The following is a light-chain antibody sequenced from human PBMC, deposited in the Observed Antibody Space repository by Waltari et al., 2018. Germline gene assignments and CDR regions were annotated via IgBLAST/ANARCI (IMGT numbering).Light chain of an antibody. CDR2: DVS. CDR3: SSYTTSSAPGV. CDR1: DSDVGAYDF. J-gene: IGLJ1*01. Sequence: QSALTQPASVSGSPGQSITISCSGTDSDVGAYDFVSWYQQHPGKAPHLIMYDVSNRPSGISNRFSASKSGNTASLTISGLQAEDEADYYCSSYTTSSAPGVFGTGTRVTVL. V-gene: IGLV2-14*03.